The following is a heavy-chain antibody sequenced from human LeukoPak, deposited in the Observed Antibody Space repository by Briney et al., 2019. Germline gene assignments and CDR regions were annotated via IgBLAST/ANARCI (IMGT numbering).Heavy chain of an antibody. CDR2: IYYSGST. CDR1: GGSISSGGYY. D-gene: IGHD2-15*01. Sequence: SETLSLTCTVSGGSISSGGYYWSWIRQHPGKGLEWIGYIYYSGSTYYNPSLKSRVTISVDTSKNQFSLKLSSVTAADTAVYYCARGGCSGGSCYSGADYWGQGTLVTVSS. J-gene: IGHJ4*02. V-gene: IGHV4-61*08. CDR3: ARGGCSGGSCYSGADY.